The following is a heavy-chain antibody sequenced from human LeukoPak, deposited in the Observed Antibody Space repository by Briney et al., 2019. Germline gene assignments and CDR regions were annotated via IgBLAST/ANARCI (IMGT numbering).Heavy chain of an antibody. CDR3: AIHIVVVPAAKKKNWFDP. CDR2: INHSGST. Sequence: PSETLSLTCAVYGGSLSGYHWRWIRQPPGKGLEWVGEINHSGSTNYNPSLKSRVTISVATSKNQFSLKLSSVTAADTAVYYCAIHIVVVPAAKKKNWFDPWGQGTLVTVSS. V-gene: IGHV4-34*01. D-gene: IGHD2-2*01. J-gene: IGHJ5*02. CDR1: GGSLSGYH.